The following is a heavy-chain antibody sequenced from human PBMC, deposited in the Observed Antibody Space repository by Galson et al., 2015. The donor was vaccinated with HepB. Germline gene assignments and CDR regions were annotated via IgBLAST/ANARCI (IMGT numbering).Heavy chain of an antibody. CDR1: GYTFTSYG. J-gene: IGHJ4*02. D-gene: IGHD6-19*01. CDR3: ASAIQPNIKDSSGLDY. Sequence: SVKVSCKASGYTFTSYGISWVRQAPGQGLEWMGWISAYNGNTNYAQKLQGRVTMTTDTSTSTAYMELRSLRSDDTAVYYCASAIQPNIKDSSGLDYWGQGTLVTVSS. V-gene: IGHV1-18*04. CDR2: ISAYNGNT.